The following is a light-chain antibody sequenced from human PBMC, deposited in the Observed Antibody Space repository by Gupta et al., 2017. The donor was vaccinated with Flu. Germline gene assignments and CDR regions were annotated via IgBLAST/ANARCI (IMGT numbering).Light chain of an antibody. CDR1: SSDVCSYNR. V-gene: IGLV2-18*01. CDR2: DVS. Sequence: TSSDVCSYNRVAWYQQPPGTAPKRMIYDVSNRPSGVPDRFSGSKSGNTASLTTSGLQAEDEADYYCSLYTSSSTVVFGGGTKRTVL. J-gene: IGLJ2*01. CDR3: SLYTSSSTVV.